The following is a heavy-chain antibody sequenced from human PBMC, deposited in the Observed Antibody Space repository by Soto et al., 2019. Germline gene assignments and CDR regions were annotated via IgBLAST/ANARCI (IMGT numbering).Heavy chain of an antibody. D-gene: IGHD3-22*01. J-gene: IGHJ4*02. CDR2: ISYDGNTK. CDR1: GFTFSNYG. CDR3: ANQIATGH. V-gene: IGHV3-30*18. Sequence: QVQLVESGGGVVQPGRSLRLSCEASGFTFSNYGMHWVRQAPGKGLEWVAVISYDGNTKYYSDSVKGRFTISRDNSKNTLYLQLNSLRTEDTAGYYCANQIATGHWGRGTLVTVSA.